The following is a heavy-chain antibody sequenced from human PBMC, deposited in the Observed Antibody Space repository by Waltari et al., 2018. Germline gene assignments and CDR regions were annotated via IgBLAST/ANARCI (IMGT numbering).Heavy chain of an antibody. CDR2: ISSSSSYI. V-gene: IGHV3-21*01. CDR3: AREGGNYYDSSGYYSPDAFDI. D-gene: IGHD3-22*01. Sequence: EVQLVESGGGLVKPGGSLRLSCAASGFTFSSYSMNWVRRAPGTGLEWVSSISSSSSYIYYADSVKGRFTISRDNAKNSLYLQMNSLRAEDTAVYYCAREGGNYYDSSGYYSPDAFDIWGQGTMVTVSS. CDR1: GFTFSSYS. J-gene: IGHJ3*02.